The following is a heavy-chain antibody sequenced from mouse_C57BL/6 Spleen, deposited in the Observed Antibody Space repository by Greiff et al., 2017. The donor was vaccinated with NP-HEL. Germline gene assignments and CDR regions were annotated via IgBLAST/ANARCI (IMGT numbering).Heavy chain of an antibody. V-gene: IGHV1-54*01. CDR3: ARSLFITTVVLDY. CDR2: INPGSGGT. D-gene: IGHD1-1*01. J-gene: IGHJ2*01. Sequence: QVQLQQSGAELVRPGTSVKVSCKASGYAFTNYLIEWVKQRPGQGLEWIGVINPGSGGTNYNEKFKGKATLTADKSSSTAYMQLSSLTSEDSAVYFCARSLFITTVVLDYWGQGTTLTVSS. CDR1: GYAFTNYL.